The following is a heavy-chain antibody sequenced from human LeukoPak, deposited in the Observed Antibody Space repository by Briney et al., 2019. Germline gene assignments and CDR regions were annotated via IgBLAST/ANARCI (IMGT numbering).Heavy chain of an antibody. CDR1: GFTFSSYS. V-gene: IGHV3-21*01. J-gene: IGHJ6*02. CDR2: ISSSSSYI. CDR3: ARDYRMVVTLYYYGMDV. D-gene: IGHD2-21*02. Sequence: PGGSLRLSCAASGFTFSSYSMNWVRQAPGKGLEWVSSISSSSSYIYYADSVKGRFTISRDNAKNSLYLQMNSLRAEDTAVYYCARDYRMVVTLYYYGMDVWGQGTTVTVSS.